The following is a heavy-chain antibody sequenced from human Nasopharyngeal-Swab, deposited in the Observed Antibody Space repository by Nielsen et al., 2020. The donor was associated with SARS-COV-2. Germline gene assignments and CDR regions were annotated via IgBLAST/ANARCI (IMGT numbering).Heavy chain of an antibody. CDR1: GGSFNGFY. D-gene: IGHD5-24*01. J-gene: IGHJ6*02. CDR3: ARAGRVGDAYTGLDV. CDR2: INHNERT. V-gene: IGHV4-34*01. Sequence: SETLSLTCSVSGGSFNGFYRNWIRQAPGKGLEWIGEINHNERTNYNPSLKSRIAMLVDTSNNQVSLKVSSVSAGDTAVYYCARAGRVGDAYTGLDVWGQGTTVTVSS.